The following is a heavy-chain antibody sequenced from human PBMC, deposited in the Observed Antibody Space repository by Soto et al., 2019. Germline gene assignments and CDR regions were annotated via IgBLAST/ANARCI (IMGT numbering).Heavy chain of an antibody. D-gene: IGHD2-2*02. CDR3: ARDTATPYCSSTSCYTTGYYGMDV. Sequence: PGGSLRLSCAASGFTFSSHSMNWVRQAPGKRLEWVSSISSSSSYIYYADSVKGRFTISRDNAKNSLYLQMNSLRAEDTAVYYCARDTATPYCSSTSCYTTGYYGMDVWGQGTTVTVSS. V-gene: IGHV3-21*01. J-gene: IGHJ6*02. CDR2: ISSSSSYI. CDR1: GFTFSSHS.